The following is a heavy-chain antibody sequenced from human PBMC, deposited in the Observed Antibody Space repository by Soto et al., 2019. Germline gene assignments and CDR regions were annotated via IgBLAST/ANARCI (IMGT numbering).Heavy chain of an antibody. D-gene: IGHD3-3*01. CDR2: ISTSGTTV. CDR3: AREIWSGSDAFDI. V-gene: IGHV3-48*03. J-gene: IGHJ3*02. Sequence: EVQLVESGGGLVQPGGSLRLSCATSGFTFSIYEMNWVRRAPGKGLEWVSYISTSGTTVYYADSVKGRFTISRDNARNSLYLQMNSLRAEDTAIYYCAREIWSGSDAFDIWGQGTMITVSS. CDR1: GFTFSIYE.